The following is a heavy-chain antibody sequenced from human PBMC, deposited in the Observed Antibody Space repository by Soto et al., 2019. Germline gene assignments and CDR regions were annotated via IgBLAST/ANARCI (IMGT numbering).Heavy chain of an antibody. CDR1: GFTFSSYA. CDR2: ISYDGSNK. V-gene: IGHV3-30-3*01. J-gene: IGHJ6*02. D-gene: IGHD3-10*01. CDR3: ARAPLYGSGSVDFFNYGMDV. Sequence: PGGSLRLSCAASGFTFSSYAMHWVRQAPGKGLEWVAVISYDGSNKYYADSVKGRFTISRDNSKNTLYLQMNSLRAEDTAVYYCARAPLYGSGSVDFFNYGMDVWGQGTTVTVSS.